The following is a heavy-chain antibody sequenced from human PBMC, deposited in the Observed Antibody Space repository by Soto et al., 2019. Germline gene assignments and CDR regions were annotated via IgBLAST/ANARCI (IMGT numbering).Heavy chain of an antibody. CDR2: ISAYNGNT. V-gene: IGHV1-18*01. J-gene: IGHJ5*02. CDR1: GYTITRYG. D-gene: IGHD2-15*01. CDR3: ASLEAASSGLWFDP. Sequence: SVKVSCKTSGYTITRYGIRWVRQALGQGLEWMGWISAYNGNTNYAHKLQGRVTMTTDTSTSTAYMKLRSLRSDDTAVYYCASLEAASSGLWFDPWGQGTLVTVSS.